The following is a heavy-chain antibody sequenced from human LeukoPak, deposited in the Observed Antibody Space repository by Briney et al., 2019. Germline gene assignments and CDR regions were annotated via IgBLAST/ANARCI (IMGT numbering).Heavy chain of an antibody. D-gene: IGHD2-21*02. CDR3: ARDNCGGDCSIGGVWFDP. Sequence: SVKVPCKASGGTFSSYAISWVRQAPGQGLEWMGGIIPIFGTANYAQKFQGRVTITADESTSTAYMELSSLRSEDTAVYYCARDNCGGDCSIGGVWFDPWGQGTLVTVSS. J-gene: IGHJ5*02. CDR1: GGTFSSYA. V-gene: IGHV1-69*13. CDR2: IIPIFGTA.